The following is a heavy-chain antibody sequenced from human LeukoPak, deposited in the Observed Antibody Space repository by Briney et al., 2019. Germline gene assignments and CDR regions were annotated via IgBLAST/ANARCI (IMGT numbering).Heavy chain of an antibody. V-gene: IGHV1-69*13. CDR3: AKKLLGYYYYYGMDV. CDR1: RGTFSSYA. Sequence: SVKVSCKASRGTFSSYAISWVRQAPGQGLEWMGGIIPIIGTANYAQKFQGRVTLTADESTSTAYMELSSLRSEDTAVYYCAKKLLGYYYYYGMDVWGQGTTVTVSS. CDR2: IIPIIGTA. J-gene: IGHJ6*02. D-gene: IGHD2-15*01.